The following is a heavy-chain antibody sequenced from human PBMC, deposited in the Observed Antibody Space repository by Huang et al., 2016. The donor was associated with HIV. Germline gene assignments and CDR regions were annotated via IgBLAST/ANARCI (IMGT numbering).Heavy chain of an antibody. D-gene: IGHD5-12*01. CDR2: IYYSGNT. Sequence: TLSLTCTVSGGSISSGGYYWSWIRQPPGKGLEWIGYIYYSGNTYYNPSLKSRVTISVDTSKNQFSLKLGSVTAADTAVYYCARLRPVNGYDRRPLDYWGQGTLVTVSS. CDR3: ARLRPVNGYDRRPLDY. V-gene: IGHV4-30-4*08. J-gene: IGHJ4*02. CDR1: GGSISSGGYY.